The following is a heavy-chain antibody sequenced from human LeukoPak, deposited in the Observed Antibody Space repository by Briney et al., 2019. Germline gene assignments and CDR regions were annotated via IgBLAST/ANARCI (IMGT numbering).Heavy chain of an antibody. J-gene: IGHJ4*02. CDR3: SGGYCSGGSCNELDY. CDR2: IWYDGSNK. D-gene: IGHD2-15*01. Sequence: QTGGPLRLSCAASGFTFSSYGMHWVRQAPGKGLEWVAVIWYDGSNKYYADSVKGRFTISRDNSKNTLYLQMSSLRAEDTAVYYCSGGYCSGGSCNELDYWGQGTLVTVSS. V-gene: IGHV3-33*01. CDR1: GFTFSSYG.